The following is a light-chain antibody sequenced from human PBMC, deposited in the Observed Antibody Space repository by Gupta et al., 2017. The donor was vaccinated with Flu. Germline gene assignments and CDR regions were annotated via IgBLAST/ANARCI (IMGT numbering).Light chain of an antibody. CDR2: EVS. Sequence: ISCNGSSSDIGSSDYVSWYQQHPGKGHNRIRVEVSRRPGGIADRFSGYKSGDTASLNITGLLAEEEGFYYCSSYARTHTVVVFGGGTKMTVL. V-gene: IGLV2-14*01. CDR3: SSYARTHTVVV. J-gene: IGLJ2*01. CDR1: SSDIGSSDY.